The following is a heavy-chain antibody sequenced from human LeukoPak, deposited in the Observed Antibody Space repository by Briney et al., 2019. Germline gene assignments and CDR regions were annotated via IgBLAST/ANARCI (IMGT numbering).Heavy chain of an antibody. CDR1: GGSISSGGYY. J-gene: IGHJ4*02. Sequence: PSQTLSLTCTVSGGSISSGGYYWSWIRRHPGKGLERIGYIYYSGSTYYNPSLKSRVTISVDTSKDQFSLKLSSVTAADTAVYYCARDGRRYSSSWYYFDYWGQGTLVTVSS. V-gene: IGHV4-31*03. D-gene: IGHD6-13*01. CDR2: IYYSGST. CDR3: ARDGRRYSSSWYYFDY.